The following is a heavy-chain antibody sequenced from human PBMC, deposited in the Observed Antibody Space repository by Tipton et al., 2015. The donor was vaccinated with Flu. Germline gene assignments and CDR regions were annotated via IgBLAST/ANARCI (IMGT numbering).Heavy chain of an antibody. CDR2: ISAYNGNT. CDR1: GYTFTSYG. J-gene: IGHJ6*02. V-gene: IGHV1-18*01. CDR3: ARDEEIRLFYYYGMDV. Sequence: QVQLMQSGAEVKKPGASVKVSCKASGYTFTSYGISWVRQAPGQGLEWMGWISAYNGNTNYAQKLQGRVTMTTDTSTSTAYMELRSLRSDDTAVYYCARDEEIRLFYYYGMDVWGQGTTVTVSS. D-gene: IGHD3-16*01.